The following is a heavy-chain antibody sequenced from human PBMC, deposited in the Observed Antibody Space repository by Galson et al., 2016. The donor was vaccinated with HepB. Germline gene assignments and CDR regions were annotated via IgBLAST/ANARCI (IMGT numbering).Heavy chain of an antibody. V-gene: IGHV4-59*01. CDR3: ARGVTGTPYFDF. CDR1: GGSISSYF. CDR2: IYKSGST. J-gene: IGHJ4*02. D-gene: IGHD2-21*02. Sequence: LSLTCNVSGGSISSYFWSWIRQPPGKGLEWIGYIYKSGSTDYSPSLKSRVTVSLDTSKNQFSLRLRSVTAADTAVYYCARGVTGTPYFDFWGQGALVTVSS.